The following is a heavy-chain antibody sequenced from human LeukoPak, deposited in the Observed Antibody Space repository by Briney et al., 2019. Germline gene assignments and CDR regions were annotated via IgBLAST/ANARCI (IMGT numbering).Heavy chain of an antibody. D-gene: IGHD2-21*01. Sequence: PGGSLRLSCAASGFTFSSYAMHWVRQAPGKGPEWVAVISYDGGNKYYADSVKGRFTISRDSSKNTLYLQMNSLRAEDTAVYYCAREGEGLDYWGQGTLVTVSS. CDR3: AREGEGLDY. CDR2: ISYDGGNK. J-gene: IGHJ4*02. V-gene: IGHV3-30-3*01. CDR1: GFTFSSYA.